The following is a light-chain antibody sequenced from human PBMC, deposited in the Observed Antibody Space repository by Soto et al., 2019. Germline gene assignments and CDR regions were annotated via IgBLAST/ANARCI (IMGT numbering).Light chain of an antibody. CDR2: DAS. J-gene: IGKJ5*01. Sequence: EIVLTQSPATLSLSPGERATLSCRASQSVSSYLAWYQQKPGQAPSLLIYDASNRATGIPARFSGSGSGTDFTLTISSLEPEDFAVYYCQQRSNWPITFGQGTRLDIK. CDR1: QSVSSY. CDR3: QQRSNWPIT. V-gene: IGKV3-11*01.